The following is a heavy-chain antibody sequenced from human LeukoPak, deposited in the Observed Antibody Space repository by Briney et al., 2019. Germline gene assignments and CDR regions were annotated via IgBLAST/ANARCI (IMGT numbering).Heavy chain of an antibody. CDR3: AKDTGNFNFGDY. Sequence: ASVKVSCKASGYTFTSYYMHWVRQAPGQGLEWMGIINPSGGSTSYAQKFQGRVTMTRDTSISTAYMELSSLRSDDTAVYYCAKDTGNFNFGDYWGQGTLVTVSS. CDR2: INPSGGST. J-gene: IGHJ4*02. D-gene: IGHD5-18*01. CDR1: GYTFTSYY. V-gene: IGHV1-46*01.